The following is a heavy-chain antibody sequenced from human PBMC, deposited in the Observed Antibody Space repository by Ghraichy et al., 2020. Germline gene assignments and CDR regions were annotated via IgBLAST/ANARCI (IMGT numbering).Heavy chain of an antibody. CDR2: INHSGST. D-gene: IGHD4-23*01. CDR3: AREEVGSTVVTRPY. CDR1: GGSFSGYY. Sequence: XETLSLTCAVYGGSFSGYYWSWIRQPPGKGLEWIGEINHSGSTNYNPSLKSRVTISVDTSKNQFSLKLSSVTAADTAVYYCAREEVGSTVVTRPYWGQGTLVTVSS. V-gene: IGHV4-34*01. J-gene: IGHJ4*02.